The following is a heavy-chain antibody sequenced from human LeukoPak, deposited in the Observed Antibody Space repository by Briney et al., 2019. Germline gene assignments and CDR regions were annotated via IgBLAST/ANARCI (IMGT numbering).Heavy chain of an antibody. Sequence: PSETLSLTFTVSGGSISGGGYYWSWLRQHPGKGLEWIGYIFDNGSTDYNPSLKSRVTISVDTSKNQLSLKLSSLTAADTAVYYCARESYGSGSYYYWGQGTLVTVSS. D-gene: IGHD3-10*01. J-gene: IGHJ4*02. CDR1: GGSISGGGYY. CDR2: IFDNGST. CDR3: ARESYGSGSYYY. V-gene: IGHV4-31*03.